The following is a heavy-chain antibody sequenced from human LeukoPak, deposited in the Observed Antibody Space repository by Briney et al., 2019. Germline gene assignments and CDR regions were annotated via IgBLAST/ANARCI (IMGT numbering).Heavy chain of an antibody. J-gene: IGHJ4*02. D-gene: IGHD4-17*01. CDR1: GFTFSSYG. Sequence: GGSLRLSCAASGFTFSSYGMPWVRQAPGKGLEWVAVISYDGTNKYYADSVKGRFTISRDNSKNTLYLQMNSLRAEDTAVYYCAKEAWWYGDYAPPFDYWGQGTLVTVSS. CDR3: AKEAWWYGDYAPPFDY. V-gene: IGHV3-30*18. CDR2: ISYDGTNK.